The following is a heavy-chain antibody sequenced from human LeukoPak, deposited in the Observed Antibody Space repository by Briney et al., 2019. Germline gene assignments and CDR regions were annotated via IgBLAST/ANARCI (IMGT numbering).Heavy chain of an antibody. D-gene: IGHD3-3*01. CDR2: IIPIFGTA. CDR3: ARDRWSGYYVFDY. CDR1: GGTFSSYA. Sequence: SVNVSCKASGGTFSSYAISWVRQAPRHGLEWMGGIIPIFGTANYAQKFQGRVTITADESTSTAYMELSSLRSEDTAVYYCARDRWSGYYVFDYWGQGTLVTVSS. J-gene: IGHJ4*02. V-gene: IGHV1-69*13.